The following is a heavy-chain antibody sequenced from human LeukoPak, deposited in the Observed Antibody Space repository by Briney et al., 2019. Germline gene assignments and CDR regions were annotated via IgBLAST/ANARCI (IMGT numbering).Heavy chain of an antibody. V-gene: IGHV3-74*01. Sequence: GGSLGLSCAASGFTFSSYWMHWVRQAPGKGLVWIARINSDGYSISYADSVKGRFTISRDNTKNTLYLQMNSLRAEDTAVYYCARAVAVAGTDYWGQGILVTVSS. CDR2: INSDGYSI. D-gene: IGHD6-19*01. CDR3: ARAVAVAGTDY. CDR1: GFTFSSYW. J-gene: IGHJ4*02.